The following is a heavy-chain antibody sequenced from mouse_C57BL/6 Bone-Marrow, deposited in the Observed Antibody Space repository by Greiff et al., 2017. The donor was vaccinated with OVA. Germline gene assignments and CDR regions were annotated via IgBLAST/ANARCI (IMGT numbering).Heavy chain of an antibody. CDR1: GFTFSSYA. CDR2: ISDGGSYT. J-gene: IGHJ2*01. V-gene: IGHV5-4*01. Sequence: EVKVVESGGGLVKPGGSLKLSCAASGFTFSSYAMSWVRQTPEKRLEWVATISDGGSYTYYPDNVKGRFTISRDNAKNNLYLQMSHLKSEDTAMYYCAREGYYGSSYRYFDYWGQGTTLTVSS. D-gene: IGHD1-1*01. CDR3: AREGYYGSSYRYFDY.